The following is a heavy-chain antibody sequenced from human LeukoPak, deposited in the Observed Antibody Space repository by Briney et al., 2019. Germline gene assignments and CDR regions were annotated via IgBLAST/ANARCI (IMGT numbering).Heavy chain of an antibody. D-gene: IGHD6-13*01. CDR2: INPNSGGT. CDR1: GYTFTGCY. J-gene: IGHJ4*02. CDR3: ARGIYSSSWYYFDY. Sequence: GASVKVSCKVSGYTFTGCYMHWVRQAPGQGLEWMGWINPNSGGTNYAQKFQGRVTMTRDTSISTAYMELSRLRSDDTAVYYCARGIYSSSWYYFDYWGQGTLVTVSS. V-gene: IGHV1-2*02.